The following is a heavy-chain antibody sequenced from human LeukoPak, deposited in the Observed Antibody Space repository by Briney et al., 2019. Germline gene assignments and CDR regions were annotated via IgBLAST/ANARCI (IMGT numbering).Heavy chain of an antibody. CDR2: IYPGDSDT. V-gene: IGHV5-51*03. CDR1: GYSFTTYW. Sequence: KPGESLKISCKGPGYSFTTYWIAWVRQMPGKGLEWMGIIYPGDSDTRYSPSFQGQVTISADKSISTAYLQWSSLKASDTAMYYCARSHYYDSSGYSRLWYFDLWGRGTLVTVSS. D-gene: IGHD3-22*01. CDR3: ARSHYYDSSGYSRLWYFDL. J-gene: IGHJ2*01.